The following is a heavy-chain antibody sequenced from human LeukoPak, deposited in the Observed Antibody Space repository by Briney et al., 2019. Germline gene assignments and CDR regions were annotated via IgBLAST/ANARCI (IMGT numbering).Heavy chain of an antibody. Sequence: PSETLSLTCVVYGGSFSGDYWSWIRQPPGRGLEWIGEINHSGRTNYNPSLKSRVTISVDTSKNQFSLKLSSVTAADTAVCYCAREGFGELSHFDYWGQGTLVTVSS. V-gene: IGHV4-34*01. D-gene: IGHD3-10*01. CDR1: GGSFSGDY. CDR3: AREGFGELSHFDY. J-gene: IGHJ4*02. CDR2: INHSGRT.